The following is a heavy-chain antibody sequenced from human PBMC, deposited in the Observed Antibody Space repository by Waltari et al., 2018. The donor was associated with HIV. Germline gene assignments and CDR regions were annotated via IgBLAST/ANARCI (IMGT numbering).Heavy chain of an antibody. J-gene: IGHJ6*02. CDR3: ASPSIRAGMDV. CDR2: IKQEGSEK. Sequence: EVQLVESGGGLVQPGGSLRLSCAASGFTFSNFWMSWVRQAPGKGWGWLANIKQEGSEKYYVDSVKGRLTISRDNAKNSLYLQMNSLRAEDTAVYYCASPSIRAGMDVWGQGTTVTVSS. V-gene: IGHV3-7*01. CDR1: GFTFSNFW. D-gene: IGHD2-2*02.